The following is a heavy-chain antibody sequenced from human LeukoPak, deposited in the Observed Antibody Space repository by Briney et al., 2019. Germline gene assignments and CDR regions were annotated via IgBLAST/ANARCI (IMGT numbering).Heavy chain of an antibody. V-gene: IGHV4-39*01. CDR1: GGSISSSSYY. CDR3: ARRGAPGRRDAFDI. CDR2: IHYSETT. Sequence: KPSETLSLTCTVSGGSISSSSYYWGWIRQPPGKGLEWIGSIHYSETTYYNPSLKSRVTISVDTSKNQFSLKLRSVTAADTAVHYCARRGAPGRRDAFDIWGQGTMVTVSS. J-gene: IGHJ3*02. D-gene: IGHD3-16*01.